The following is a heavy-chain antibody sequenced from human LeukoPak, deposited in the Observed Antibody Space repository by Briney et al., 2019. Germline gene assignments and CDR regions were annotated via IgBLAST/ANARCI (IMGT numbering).Heavy chain of an antibody. Sequence: SETLSLTCTVSGGSISSYYWSWIRQPPGKGLEWIGYIYYSGSTNYNPSLKSRVTISVDTSKNQFSLKLSSVTAADTAVYYCARDVRIVDFWSGYLFDPWGQGTLVTVSS. CDR2: IYYSGST. CDR1: GGSISSYY. D-gene: IGHD3-3*01. V-gene: IGHV4-59*01. CDR3: ARDVRIVDFWSGYLFDP. J-gene: IGHJ5*02.